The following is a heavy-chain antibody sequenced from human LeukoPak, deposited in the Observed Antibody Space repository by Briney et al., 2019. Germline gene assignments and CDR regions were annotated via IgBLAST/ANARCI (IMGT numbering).Heavy chain of an antibody. D-gene: IGHD3-10*01. CDR2: IYYSGST. CDR1: GGSISSYY. CDR3: ARSLRRISPFDY. Sequence: TSETLSLTCTVSGGSISSYYWSWIRQPPGKGLEWIGYIYYSGSTNYNPSLKSRVTISVDTSKNQFSLKLSSVTAADTAVYYCARSLRRISPFDYWGQGTLVTVSS. V-gene: IGHV4-59*01. J-gene: IGHJ4*02.